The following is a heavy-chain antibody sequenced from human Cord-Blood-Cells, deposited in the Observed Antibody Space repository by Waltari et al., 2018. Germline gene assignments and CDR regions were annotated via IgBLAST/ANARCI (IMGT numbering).Heavy chain of an antibody. D-gene: IGHD2-15*01. Sequence: QVQLQQWGAGLWKPSETLSLHCAVYGGSFSGHYWSWIRQPPGKGLEWIGEINHSGSTNYNPSLKSRVTISVDTSKNQFSLKLSSVTAADTAVYYCAGAVVVLNYWGQGTLVTVSS. V-gene: IGHV4-34*01. J-gene: IGHJ4*02. CDR3: AGAVVVLNY. CDR2: INHSGST. CDR1: GGSFSGHY.